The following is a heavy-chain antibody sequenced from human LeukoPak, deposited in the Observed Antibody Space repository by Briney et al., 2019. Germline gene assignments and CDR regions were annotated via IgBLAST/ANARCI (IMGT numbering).Heavy chain of an antibody. V-gene: IGHV3-7*01. Sequence: GGTLRLSCAASGVTFSSYRMSCGRHAPAERLEWGANIKQDGSVKYYVDSVKGRFTISRDNAKNSLYLQMNSLRAEDTAVYYCARGITKIVVNVFHYWGQGTLVTVSS. D-gene: IGHD3-22*01. CDR3: ARGITKIVVNVFHY. CDR1: GVTFSSYR. J-gene: IGHJ4*02. CDR2: IKQDGSVK.